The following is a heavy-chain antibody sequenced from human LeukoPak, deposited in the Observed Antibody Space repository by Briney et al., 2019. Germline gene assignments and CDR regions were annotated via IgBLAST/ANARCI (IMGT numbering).Heavy chain of an antibody. CDR1: DYTFTSYG. CDR2: ISAYNGNT. D-gene: IGHD4-17*01. CDR3: ATPGTVNDNWFDP. Sequence: ASVKVSYTASDYTFTSYGISWLRQAPGQGLECMGWISAYNGNTNYAHKLQGRVTITTDTSTITAYMEMRKRRSYDTAAYSCATPGTVNDNWFDPWGQGTLVTVSS. V-gene: IGHV1-18*01. J-gene: IGHJ5*02.